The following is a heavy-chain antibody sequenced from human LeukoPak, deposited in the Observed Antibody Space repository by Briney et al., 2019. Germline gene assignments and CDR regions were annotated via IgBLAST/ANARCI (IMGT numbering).Heavy chain of an antibody. CDR2: IYYSGST. CDR3: ARDPRGGDYYYYGMDV. V-gene: IGHV4-61*01. D-gene: IGHD3-10*01. Sequence: KPSETLSLTCTVSGGSFSSGSYYWSWIRQPPGKGLEWIVYIYYSGSTNYNPSLKSRVTISVDTSKNQFSLKLSSVTAADTAVYYCARDPRGGDYYYYGMDVWGKGTTVTVSS. CDR1: GGSFSSGSYY. J-gene: IGHJ6*04.